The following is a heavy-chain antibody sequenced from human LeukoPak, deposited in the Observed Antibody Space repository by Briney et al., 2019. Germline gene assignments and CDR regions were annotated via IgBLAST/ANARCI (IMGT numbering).Heavy chain of an antibody. CDR2: KSHRGRP. CDR1: GFTFRSSA. D-gene: IGHD5/OR15-5a*01. J-gene: IGHJ4*02. V-gene: IGHV3-23*01. Sequence: GGSLRLSCAASGFTFRSSAMSWLGQAPGKGLEAVSTKSHRGRPDYADSGEGRYSISRDYCKNTLDLQMNSLRAEDTAIYYCAKDSGFSVTYVDFWGQGTLVTVSS. CDR3: AKDSGFSVTYVDF.